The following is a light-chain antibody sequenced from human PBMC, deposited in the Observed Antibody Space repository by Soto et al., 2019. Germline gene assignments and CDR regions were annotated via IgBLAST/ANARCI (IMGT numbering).Light chain of an antibody. J-gene: IGLJ1*01. CDR2: EGS. Sequence: QSVLTQPASVSGSPGQSITISCTGTSSDVGSYNLVSWYQQHPGKAPKLMIYEGSKRPSGVSNRFSGSKSGNTASLTISGLQAEDEADYYCCSYAGSSTCLYVFGTGTKLTVL. V-gene: IGLV2-23*01. CDR1: SSDVGSYNL. CDR3: CSYAGSSTCLYV.